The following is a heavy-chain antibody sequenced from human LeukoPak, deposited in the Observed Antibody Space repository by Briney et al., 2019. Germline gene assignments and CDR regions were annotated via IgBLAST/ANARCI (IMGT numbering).Heavy chain of an antibody. CDR1: GFTFSNAW. V-gene: IGHV3-11*04. D-gene: IGHD1-26*01. CDR3: ARVGGGTKYYYYYYMDV. J-gene: IGHJ6*03. CDR2: ISSSGSTI. Sequence: PGGSLRLSCAASGFTFSNAWMSWVRQAPGKGLEWVSYISSSGSTIYYADSVKGRFTISRDNAKNSLYLQMNSLRAEDTAVYYCARVGGGTKYYYYYYMDVWGKGTTVTVSS.